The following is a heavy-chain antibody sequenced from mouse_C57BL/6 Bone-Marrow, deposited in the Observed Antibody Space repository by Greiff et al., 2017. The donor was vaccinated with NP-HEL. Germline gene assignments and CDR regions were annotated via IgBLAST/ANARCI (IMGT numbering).Heavy chain of an antibody. J-gene: IGHJ4*01. D-gene: IGHD1-1*01. CDR2: INPYNGGT. CDR1: EYTFTDYY. V-gene: IGHV1-19*01. CDR3: ARLLSSAMDY. Sequence: VQLQQSGPVLVKPGASVKMSCKASEYTFTDYYMNWVKQSHGKSLEWIGVINPYNGGTSYNQKFKGKATLTVDKSSSTAYMELNSLTSEDSAVYYCARLLSSAMDYWGQGTSVTVSS.